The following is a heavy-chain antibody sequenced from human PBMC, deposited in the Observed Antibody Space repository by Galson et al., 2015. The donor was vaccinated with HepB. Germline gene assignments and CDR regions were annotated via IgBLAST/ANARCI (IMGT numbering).Heavy chain of an antibody. CDR3: ARDLSHGSYALDAFDI. CDR2: IKQDGSEK. CDR1: GFTFSSYW. D-gene: IGHD1-26*01. J-gene: IGHJ3*02. Sequence: SLRLSCAASGFTFSSYWMSWVRQAPGKGLEWVANIKQDGSEKYYVDSVKGRFTISRDNAKNSLYLQMNSLRAEDTAVYYCARDLSHGSYALDAFDIWGQGTMVTVSS. V-gene: IGHV3-7*03.